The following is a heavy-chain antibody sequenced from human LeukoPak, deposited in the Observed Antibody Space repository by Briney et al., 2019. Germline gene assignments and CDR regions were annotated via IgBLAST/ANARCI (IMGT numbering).Heavy chain of an antibody. CDR1: GGSISSGGYY. D-gene: IGHD3-22*01. J-gene: IGHJ5*02. Sequence: PSETLSLTCTVSGGSISSGGYYRSWIRQHPGKGLEWIGYIYYSGSTYYNPSLKSRVTISVDTSKNQFSLKLSSVTAADTAVYYCARGTREQDYYDSSGYYDGVWFDPWGQGTLVTVSS. V-gene: IGHV4-31*03. CDR3: ARGTREQDYYDSSGYYDGVWFDP. CDR2: IYYSGST.